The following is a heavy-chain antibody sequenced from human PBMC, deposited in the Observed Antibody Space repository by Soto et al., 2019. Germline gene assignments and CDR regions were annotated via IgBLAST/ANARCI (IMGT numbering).Heavy chain of an antibody. CDR2: INHSGST. CDR3: ATAGGDFDY. D-gene: IGHD3-10*01. V-gene: IGHV4-34*01. Sequence: SETLSLTCAVYGGSFSGYYWSWIRQPPGKGLEWIGEINHSGSTNYNPSLKSRVTISVDTSKNQFSLKLSSVTAADTAVYYCATAGGDFDYWGQGTLVTVSS. CDR1: GGSFSGYY. J-gene: IGHJ4*02.